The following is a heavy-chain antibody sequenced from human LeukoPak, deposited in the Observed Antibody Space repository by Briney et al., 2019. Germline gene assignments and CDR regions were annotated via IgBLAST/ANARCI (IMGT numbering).Heavy chain of an antibody. CDR2: IYSGGST. CDR3: ARNYGKGYYFDY. V-gene: IGHV3-53*04. Sequence: GGSLRLSCAASGFTVSSSYMSWVRQAPGNGLEWVSLIYSGGSTYYADSVKGRFTTSRHNPKNTLFLQMNSLRAEDTAVYFCARNYGKGYYFDYWGQGTLVTVSS. D-gene: IGHD3-10*01. J-gene: IGHJ4*02. CDR1: GFTVSSSY.